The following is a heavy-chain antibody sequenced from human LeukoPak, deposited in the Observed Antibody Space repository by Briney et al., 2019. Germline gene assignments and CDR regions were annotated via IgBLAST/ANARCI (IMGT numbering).Heavy chain of an antibody. V-gene: IGHV3-30-3*01. CDR3: AREGYRYFDY. CDR1: GFTFSSYA. J-gene: IGHJ4*02. D-gene: IGHD5-18*01. CDR2: ISYDGSNK. Sequence: PGGSLRLSCAASGFTFSSYAMHWVRQAPGKGLEWVAVISYDGSNKYYADSVKGRFTISRDNSKNTLYLQMNSLRAEDTAVYYCAREGYRYFDYWGQGTLVTVSS.